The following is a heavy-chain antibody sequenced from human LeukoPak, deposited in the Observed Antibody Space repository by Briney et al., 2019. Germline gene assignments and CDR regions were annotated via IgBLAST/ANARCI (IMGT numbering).Heavy chain of an antibody. J-gene: IGHJ4*02. D-gene: IGHD2-21*02. Sequence: GGSLRLSCAASGFTFSSYSMNWVRQAPGKGLEWVSSISSSSSYICYADSVKGRFTISRDNAKNSLYLQMNSLRAEDTAVYYCARVADPCGGDCFHSFDYWGQGTLVTVSS. CDR2: ISSSSSYI. CDR3: ARVADPCGGDCFHSFDY. V-gene: IGHV3-21*01. CDR1: GFTFSSYS.